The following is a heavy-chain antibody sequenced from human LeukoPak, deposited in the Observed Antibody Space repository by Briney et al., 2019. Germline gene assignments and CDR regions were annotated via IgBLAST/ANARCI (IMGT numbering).Heavy chain of an antibody. CDR2: ISYDGSNK. V-gene: IGHV3-30-3*01. D-gene: IGHD1-26*01. Sequence: PGGSLRLSCAASGFTFSSYAMHWVRQAPGKGLEWVAVISYDGSNKYYADFVKGRFTISRENSKNTLYLQMNSLRAEDTAVYYCARSSSDFWGQGTLLSVSS. CDR3: ARSSSDF. J-gene: IGHJ4*02. CDR1: GFTFSSYA.